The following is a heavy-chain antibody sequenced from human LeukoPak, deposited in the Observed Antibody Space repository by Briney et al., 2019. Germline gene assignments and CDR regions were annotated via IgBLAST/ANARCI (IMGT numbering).Heavy chain of an antibody. CDR3: AREPSRYQLLYNWFDR. V-gene: IGHV1-46*01. D-gene: IGHD2-2*01. CDR1: GYTFTSYY. Sequence: ASVKVSCKASGYTFTSYYMHWVRQAPGQGLEWMGIINPSGGSTSYAQKFQGRVTITRDTSTSALYIEMSRLRSEDTAGYYCAREPSRYQLLYNWFDRWGQGTMVTVCS. J-gene: IGHJ5*02. CDR2: INPSGGST.